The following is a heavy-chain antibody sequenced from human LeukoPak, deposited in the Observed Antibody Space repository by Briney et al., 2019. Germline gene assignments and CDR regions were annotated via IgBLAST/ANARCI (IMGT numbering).Heavy chain of an antibody. J-gene: IGHJ4*02. CDR3: VRREHIGWNYLDH. CDR2: IYYSERT. V-gene: IGHV4-59*08. CDR1: GGSIHSHY. Sequence: SETLSLTCTVSGGSIHSHYWSWIRQPPGKGLQWIGDIYYSERTNYNPSLRSRVTISVDTSKSQLSLKLTSVLAADTAMYYCVRREHIGWNYLDHWGQGILVTVSS. D-gene: IGHD6-19*01.